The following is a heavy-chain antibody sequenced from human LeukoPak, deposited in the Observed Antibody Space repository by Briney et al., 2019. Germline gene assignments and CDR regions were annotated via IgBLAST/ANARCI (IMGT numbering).Heavy chain of an antibody. CDR3: ARDRIAVAGGVDY. Sequence: GGSLGLSCAASGFTVSSNYMTWVRQAPGKGLEWVSVIYSDGSTYYADSVKGRLTISRDNSKNTLYLQMNSLRAEDTAVYYCARDRIAVAGGVDYWGQGTLVTVSS. V-gene: IGHV3-66*01. CDR2: IYSDGST. D-gene: IGHD6-19*01. J-gene: IGHJ4*02. CDR1: GFTVSSNY.